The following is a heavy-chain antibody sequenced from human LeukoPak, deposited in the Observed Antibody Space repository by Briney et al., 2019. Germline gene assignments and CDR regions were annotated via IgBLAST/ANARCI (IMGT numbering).Heavy chain of an antibody. CDR1: GYTFTSYA. J-gene: IGHJ4*02. Sequence: ASVKVSCKASGYTFTSYAMHWVRQAPGQRLEWMGWINAGNGNTKYSQNFQGRVTITRDTSASTAYMELSSLRSEDTALYYCARGGFWFGEPISYWGQGSLVTVSS. CDR2: INAGNGNT. CDR3: ARGGFWFGEPISY. V-gene: IGHV1-3*01. D-gene: IGHD3-10*01.